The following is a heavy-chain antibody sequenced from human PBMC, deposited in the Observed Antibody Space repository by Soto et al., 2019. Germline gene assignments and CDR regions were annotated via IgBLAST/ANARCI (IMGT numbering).Heavy chain of an antibody. CDR1: GFTLSNYD. Sequence: EVPLVESGGGLVQPGGSLRLSCAASGFTLSNYDMHWVRQATGKGLEWVSGTGTPGDSYYADSVKGRFTISRDNAKNFLYLQMNSLRVGDTAVYYCARGPMDVWGQGTTVTVSS. CDR2: TGTPGDS. CDR3: ARGPMDV. V-gene: IGHV3-13*01. J-gene: IGHJ6*02.